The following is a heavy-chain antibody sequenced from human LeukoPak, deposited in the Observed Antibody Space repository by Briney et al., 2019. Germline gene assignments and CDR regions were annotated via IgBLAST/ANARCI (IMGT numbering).Heavy chain of an antibody. J-gene: IGHJ4*02. D-gene: IGHD2-2*01. Sequence: SETLSLTCTVSGGCISSYYWSWIRQPPGKGLEWIGEINHSGSTNYNPSLKSRVTISVDTSKNQFSLKLSSVTAADTAVYYCARGAQGVVPAAIGYWGQGTLVTVSS. V-gene: IGHV4-34*01. CDR3: ARGAQGVVPAAIGY. CDR1: GGCISSYY. CDR2: INHSGST.